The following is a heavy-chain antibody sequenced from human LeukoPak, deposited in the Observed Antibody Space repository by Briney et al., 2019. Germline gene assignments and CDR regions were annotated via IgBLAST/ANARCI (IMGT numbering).Heavy chain of an antibody. CDR2: INHSGST. Sequence: PSETLSLTCAVYGGSFSGYYWSWIRQPPGNGLEWIGEINHSGSTNYNPSLKSRVTISVDTSKNQFSLKLNSVTAADTAVYYCARLAGYSSRWYRYWGQGTLVTVSS. J-gene: IGHJ4*02. CDR3: ARLAGYSSRWYRY. V-gene: IGHV4-34*01. D-gene: IGHD6-19*01. CDR1: GGSFSGYY.